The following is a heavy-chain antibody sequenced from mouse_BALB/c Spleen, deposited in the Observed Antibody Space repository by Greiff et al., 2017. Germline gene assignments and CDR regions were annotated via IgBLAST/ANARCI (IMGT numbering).Heavy chain of an antibody. V-gene: IGHV5-12-1*01. CDR1: GFAFSSYD. D-gene: IGHD1-1*01. Sequence: DVMLVESGGGLVKPGGSLKLSCAASGFAFSSYDMSWVRQTPEKRLEWVAYISSGGGSTYYPDTVKGRFTISRDNAKNTLYLQMSSLKSEDTAMYYCARHYGSSPWFAYWGQGTLVTVSA. CDR2: ISSGGGST. CDR3: ARHYGSSPWFAY. J-gene: IGHJ3*01.